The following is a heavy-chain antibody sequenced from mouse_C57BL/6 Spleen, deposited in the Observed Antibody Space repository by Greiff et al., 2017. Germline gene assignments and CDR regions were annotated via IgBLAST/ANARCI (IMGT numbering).Heavy chain of an antibody. CDR1: GFTFSDYY. D-gene: IGHD3-1*01. V-gene: IGHV5-12*01. CDR2: ISNGGGST. J-gene: IGHJ3*01. CDR3: ARHGGDSAWFAY. Sequence: EVKLEESGGGLVQPGGSLKLSCAASGFTFSDYYMYWVRQTPEKRLEWVAYISNGGGSTYYPDTVKGRFTISRDNAKNTLYLQMSRLKSEDTAMYYCARHGGDSAWFAYWGQGTLVTVSA.